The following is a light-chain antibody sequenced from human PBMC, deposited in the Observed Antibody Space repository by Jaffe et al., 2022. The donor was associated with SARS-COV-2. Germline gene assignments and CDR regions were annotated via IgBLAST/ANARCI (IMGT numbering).Light chain of an antibody. V-gene: IGKV3-15*01. CDR3: QQYNDWPLT. CDR2: DAS. J-gene: IGKJ4*01. CDR1: QSVSSR. Sequence: EIVMTQSPATLSVSPGERAILSCRASQSVSSRLAWYQQKPGQAPRLLIYDASTRATGTPARFSVSGSGTEFTLTISSLQSEDFAVYYCQQYNDWPLTFGGGTKVEIK.